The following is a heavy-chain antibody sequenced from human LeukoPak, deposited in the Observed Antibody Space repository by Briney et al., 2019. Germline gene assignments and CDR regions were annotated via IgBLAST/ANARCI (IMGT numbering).Heavy chain of an antibody. CDR2: IWYGGSNK. J-gene: IGHJ4*02. D-gene: IGHD4-23*01. CDR3: AKESGGNEGTFFDY. V-gene: IGHV3-30*02. Sequence: AGGSLRLSCAASGFTFSSYGMHWVRQAPGKGLEWVAVIWYGGSNKYYADSVKGRFTISRDNSKNTLYLQMNSLRAEDTAVYYCAKESGGNEGTFFDYWGQGTLVTVSS. CDR1: GFTFSSYG.